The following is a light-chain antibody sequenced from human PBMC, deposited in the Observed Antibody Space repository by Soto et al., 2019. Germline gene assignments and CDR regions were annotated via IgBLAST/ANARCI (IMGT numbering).Light chain of an antibody. Sequence: QSALTQPPSASGPPGQSVTISCTGTSSDVGGYDYVSWYQQHPGKAPKFMIYGVNKRPSGVPDRFSGSKSGNTASLTVSGLQAEDEADYYCSSYGGSNNFVVFGGGTQLTVL. CDR1: SSDVGGYDY. J-gene: IGLJ2*01. CDR3: SSYGGSNNFVV. CDR2: GVN. V-gene: IGLV2-8*01.